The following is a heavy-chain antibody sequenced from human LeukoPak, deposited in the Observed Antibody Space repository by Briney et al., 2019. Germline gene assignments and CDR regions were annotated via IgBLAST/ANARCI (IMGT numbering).Heavy chain of an antibody. V-gene: IGHV3-73*01. J-gene: IGHJ3*02. Sequence: PGGSLRLSCAASGFTFSGSAMHWVRQASGKGLEWVGRIRSKANSYATAYAASVKGRFTISRDDSKNTAYLQMNSLKTEDTAVYYCTRNIAVAGRGQWASDIWGQGTMVTVSS. CDR2: IRSKANSYAT. CDR1: GFTFSGSA. D-gene: IGHD6-19*01. CDR3: TRNIAVAGRGQWASDI.